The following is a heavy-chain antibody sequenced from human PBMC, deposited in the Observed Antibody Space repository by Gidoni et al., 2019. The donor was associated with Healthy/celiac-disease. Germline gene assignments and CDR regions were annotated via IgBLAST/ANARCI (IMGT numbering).Heavy chain of an antibody. V-gene: IGHV1-69*01. Sequence: QVQLVQSGAEVKKPGSSVTVSCKASGGTFSSYAISRVRQAPGQGLEWMGGIIPIFGTANYAQKVQGRVTITADESTSTAYMELSSLRSEDTAVYYCARKRGWNMVQGVGSVPNAFDIWGQGTMVTVSS. CDR2: IIPIFGTA. CDR3: ARKRGWNMVQGVGSVPNAFDI. J-gene: IGHJ3*02. D-gene: IGHD3-10*01. CDR1: GGTFSSYA.